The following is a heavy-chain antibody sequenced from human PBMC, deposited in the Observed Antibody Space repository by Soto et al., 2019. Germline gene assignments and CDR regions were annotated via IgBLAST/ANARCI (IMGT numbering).Heavy chain of an antibody. D-gene: IGHD3-16*01. Sequence: QVQLVESGGGVVQPGRPLRLPGQASGFPFGSSAMHWFPQAPGKGLEWVAVISYDGSNKYYADSVKGRFTISRDNSKNTLYLQMNSLRAEDTAVYYCAKDRGGLWFDPWGQGTLVTVSS. J-gene: IGHJ5*02. V-gene: IGHV3-30*18. CDR3: AKDRGGLWFDP. CDR2: ISYDGSNK. CDR1: GFPFGSSA.